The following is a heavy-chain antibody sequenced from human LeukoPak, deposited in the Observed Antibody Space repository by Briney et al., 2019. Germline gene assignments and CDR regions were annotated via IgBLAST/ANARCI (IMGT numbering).Heavy chain of an antibody. Sequence: PGGSLRLSCAASGFTFDDYGMSWVRQAPGKGLEWVSGINWNGGSTGYADSVKGRFTISRDNSKNTLYLQMNSLRAEDTAVYYCARDSNRSYYISWFDPWGQGTLVTVSS. V-gene: IGHV3-20*04. J-gene: IGHJ5*02. CDR3: ARDSNRSYYISWFDP. D-gene: IGHD3-10*01. CDR1: GFTFDDYG. CDR2: INWNGGST.